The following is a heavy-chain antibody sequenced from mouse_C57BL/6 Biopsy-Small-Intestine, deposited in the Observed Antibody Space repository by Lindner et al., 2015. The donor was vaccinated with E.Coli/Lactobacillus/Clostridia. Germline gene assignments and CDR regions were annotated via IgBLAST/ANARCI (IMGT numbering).Heavy chain of an antibody. Sequence: SGAELVKPGASVKMSCKASGYTFTTYPIEWMKQNHGKSLEWIGNFHPYNDDTKYNEKFKGKATLTVERSSSTVYLELSRLTSDDSAVYFCARGSSGFYAMDYWGQGTSVTVSS. V-gene: IGHV1-47*01. D-gene: IGHD3-2*02. CDR1: GYTFTTYP. J-gene: IGHJ4*01. CDR3: ARGSSGFYAMDY. CDR2: FHPYNDDT.